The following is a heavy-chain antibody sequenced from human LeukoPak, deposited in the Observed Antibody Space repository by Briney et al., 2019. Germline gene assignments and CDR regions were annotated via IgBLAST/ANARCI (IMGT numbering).Heavy chain of an antibody. CDR1: GGSLSSSDYY. Sequence: PSETLSLTCTVSGGSLSSSDYYWGWIRQPPGERLEWIGTIYYNGNTYYNPSLQSQVIISADTPKNQFSLKVTSVTAPDTAVYYCARTVGTHRFDYWGQGILVTVSS. CDR2: IYYNGNT. D-gene: IGHD4-23*01. V-gene: IGHV4-39*01. J-gene: IGHJ4*02. CDR3: ARTVGTHRFDY.